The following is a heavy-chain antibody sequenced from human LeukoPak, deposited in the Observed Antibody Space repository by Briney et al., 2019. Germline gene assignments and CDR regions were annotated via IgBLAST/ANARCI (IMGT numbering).Heavy chain of an antibody. J-gene: IGHJ4*02. CDR3: AIKNQWQGFFDY. Sequence: GGSLRLSCAASGFTFSSYSMNWVRQAPGKGLEWVSSISSSSSYIYYADSVKGRFTIYRDNAKNSLYLQMNSLTAEHTAVYYCAIKNQWQGFFDYWGQGTLVTVSS. D-gene: IGHD6-19*01. CDR1: GFTFSSYS. CDR2: ISSSSSYI. V-gene: IGHV3-21*01.